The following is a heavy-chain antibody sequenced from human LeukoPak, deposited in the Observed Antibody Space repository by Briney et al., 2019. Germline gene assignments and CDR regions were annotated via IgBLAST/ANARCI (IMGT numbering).Heavy chain of an antibody. CDR2: INHSGST. CDR1: GGSFSGYY. Sequence: SETLSLTCVVYGGSFSGYYWRWIRQPPGKGLEWIGEINHSGSTNYNPSLKSRVTISVDTSKNQFSLKLSSVTAADTAVYYCASIGRYSSSGFDYWGQGTLVTVSS. V-gene: IGHV4-34*01. CDR3: ASIGRYSSSGFDY. D-gene: IGHD6-19*01. J-gene: IGHJ4*02.